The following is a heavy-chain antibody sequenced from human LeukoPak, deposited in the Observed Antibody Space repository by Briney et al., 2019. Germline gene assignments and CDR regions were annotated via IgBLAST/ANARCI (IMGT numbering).Heavy chain of an antibody. J-gene: IGHJ4*01. CDR1: GGSISSYY. Sequence: SEXXXLTCTVSGGSISSYYWSWIRQPPGKGLEXIGYIYYSGSTNYNPSLKSRVTISVDTSKNQFSLKLTSVTAADTAVYYCASGDYGAGSPVMRYWGHGTLVIVSS. CDR2: IYYSGST. CDR3: ASGDYGAGSPVMRY. D-gene: IGHD3-10*01. V-gene: IGHV4-59*08.